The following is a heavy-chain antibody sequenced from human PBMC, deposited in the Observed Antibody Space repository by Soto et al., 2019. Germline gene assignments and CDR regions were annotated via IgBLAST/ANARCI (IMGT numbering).Heavy chain of an antibody. D-gene: IGHD3-16*01. J-gene: IGHJ3*02. CDR2: IIPMVGMS. CDR1: GDTFNFYT. Sequence: SVKVSCKASGDTFNFYTFSWVRQAPGQGLEWMARIIPMVGMSNYAQKFQGRVMIIVDRLTNTTYMMLSSVRSEDTAVYYCARTRLKSAFDIWGQGTMV. CDR3: ARTRLKSAFDI. V-gene: IGHV1-69*02.